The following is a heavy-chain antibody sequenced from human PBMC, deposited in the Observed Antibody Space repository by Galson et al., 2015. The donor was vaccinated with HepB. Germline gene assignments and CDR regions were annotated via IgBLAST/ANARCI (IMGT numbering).Heavy chain of an antibody. CDR2: ISYDGSNK. Sequence: SLRLSCAASGFTFSSYGMHWVRQAPGKGLEWVAVISYDGSNKYYADSVKGRFTISRDNSKNTLYLQMNSLRAEDTAVYYCAKAVIAVAGKHLDYWGQGTLVTVSS. J-gene: IGHJ4*02. CDR3: AKAVIAVAGKHLDY. D-gene: IGHD6-19*01. V-gene: IGHV3-30*18. CDR1: GFTFSSYG.